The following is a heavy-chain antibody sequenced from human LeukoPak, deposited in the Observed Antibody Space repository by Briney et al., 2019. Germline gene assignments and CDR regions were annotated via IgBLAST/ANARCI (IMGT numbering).Heavy chain of an antibody. CDR2: INPNSGGT. J-gene: IGHJ4*02. Sequence: ASVKVSCKASGYTFTGYYMHWVRQAPGQGLEWMGRINPNSGGTNYAQKFQGRVTMTRDTSISTAYMELSRLRSDDTAVYYCARDPAAVAGRDYWGQGTLVTVSS. CDR1: GYTFTGYY. D-gene: IGHD6-19*01. V-gene: IGHV1-2*06. CDR3: ARDPAAVAGRDY.